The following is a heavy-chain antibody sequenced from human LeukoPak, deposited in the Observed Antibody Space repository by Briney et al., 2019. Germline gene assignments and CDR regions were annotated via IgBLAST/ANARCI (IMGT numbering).Heavy chain of an antibody. CDR3: ARDRSFYFDY. Sequence: PSETLSLTCTVSGGSISSYYWSWIRQPPGKGLEWIGYIYYSGSTNYNPSLKSRVTISVDTSKNQFSLKLSSVTAADTAVYYCARDRSFYFDYWGQGTLVTVSS. J-gene: IGHJ4*02. CDR2: IYYSGST. D-gene: IGHD2/OR15-2a*01. V-gene: IGHV4-59*01. CDR1: GGSISSYY.